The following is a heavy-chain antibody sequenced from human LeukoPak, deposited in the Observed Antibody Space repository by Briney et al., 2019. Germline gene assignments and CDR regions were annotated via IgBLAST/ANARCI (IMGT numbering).Heavy chain of an antibody. V-gene: IGHV5-51*01. Sequence: GESLKISCKGSGYSFTTYWIGWVRQMPGKGLEWMGIIYPGDSDTTYSPSFQGQVTISADKSISTAYLQWSSLKASDTAMYYRAREARYSSSTHYFDYWGQGTLVTVSS. CDR1: GYSFTTYW. D-gene: IGHD6-13*01. J-gene: IGHJ4*02. CDR2: IYPGDSDT. CDR3: AREARYSSSTHYFDY.